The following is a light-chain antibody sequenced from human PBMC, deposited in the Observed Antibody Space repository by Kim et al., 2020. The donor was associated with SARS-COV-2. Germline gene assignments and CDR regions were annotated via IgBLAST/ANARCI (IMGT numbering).Light chain of an antibody. CDR1: TGAVTSGYY. V-gene: IGLV7-43*01. Sequence: PGGTVTLTCASNTGAVTSGYYPNWYQLKPGQAPRSMIHTASGRHSWTPARFSGSLLGGKAALTLSGVQPEDEAEYYCLLYYGGVWVFGGGTKLTVL. CDR2: TAS. CDR3: LLYYGGVWV. J-gene: IGLJ3*02.